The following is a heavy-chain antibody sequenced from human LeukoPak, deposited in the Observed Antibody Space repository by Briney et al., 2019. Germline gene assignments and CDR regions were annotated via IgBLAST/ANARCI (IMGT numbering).Heavy chain of an antibody. D-gene: IGHD4-17*01. CDR3: TRAGNDYGAYIDY. CDR2: IRSKAYGGTT. CDR1: GFTFGDYA. J-gene: IGHJ4*02. V-gene: IGHV3-49*04. Sequence: GGSLRLSCTASGFTFGDYAMSWVRQAPGKGLEWVGFIRSKAYGGTTEYAASVKGRFTISRDDSKSIAYLQMNSLKTEGTAVYYCTRAGNDYGAYIDYWGQGTLVTVSS.